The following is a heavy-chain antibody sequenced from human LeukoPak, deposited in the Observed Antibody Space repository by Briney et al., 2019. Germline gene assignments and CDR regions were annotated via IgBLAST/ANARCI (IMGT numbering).Heavy chain of an antibody. CDR2: ISGSGGST. J-gene: IGHJ3*02. CDR1: GFTFSSYA. D-gene: IGHD3-16*01. Sequence: PGGSLRLSCAASGFTFSSYAMSWVRQAPGKGLEWVSAISGSGGSTYYADSVKGRFTISRDNSNNTLYLQMNSLRAEDTAVYYCARGLHAYIAFDIWGQGTMVIVSS. CDR3: ARGLHAYIAFDI. V-gene: IGHV3-23*01.